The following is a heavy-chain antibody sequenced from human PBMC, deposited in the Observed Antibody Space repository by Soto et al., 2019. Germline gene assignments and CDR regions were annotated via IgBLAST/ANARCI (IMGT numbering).Heavy chain of an antibody. Sequence: GESLKISCKGSGYSFTSYWIGWVRQMPGKGLEWMGIIYPGDSDTRYSPSFQGQVTISADKSISAAYLQWSSLKASDTAMYYCARNLLHYYDSSGYCDYYGMDVWGQGTTVTVSS. V-gene: IGHV5-51*01. D-gene: IGHD3-22*01. CDR3: ARNLLHYYDSSGYCDYYGMDV. CDR2: IYPGDSDT. CDR1: GYSFTSYW. J-gene: IGHJ6*02.